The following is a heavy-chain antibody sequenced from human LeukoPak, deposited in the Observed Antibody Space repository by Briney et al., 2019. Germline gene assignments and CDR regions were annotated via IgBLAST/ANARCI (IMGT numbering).Heavy chain of an antibody. CDR2: IYYSGST. V-gene: IGHV4-59*01. J-gene: IGHJ6*02. CDR1: GGSIGSYY. CDR3: ARDLRQLGDGMDV. Sequence: SETLSLTCTVSGGSIGSYYWSWIRQPPGKGLEWIGYIYYSGSTNYNPSLKSRVTISVDTSKNQFSLKLSSVTAADTAVYYCARDLRQLGDGMDVWGQGTTVTVSS. D-gene: IGHD6-6*01.